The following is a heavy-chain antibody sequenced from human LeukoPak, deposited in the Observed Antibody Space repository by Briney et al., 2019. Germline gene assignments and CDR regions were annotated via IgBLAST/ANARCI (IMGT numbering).Heavy chain of an antibody. CDR2: ISSSSSYI. CDR1: GFTFSSYS. Sequence: GGSLRLSCAASGFTFSSYSMNWVRQAPGKGLEWVSSISSSSSYIYYADSVKGRFTISRDNAKNSLYLQINSLRAEDTAVYYCAKGTYYDFWSGYYEEGSGNYYYYYGMDVWGQGTTVTVSS. V-gene: IGHV3-21*01. CDR3: AKGTYYDFWSGYYEEGSGNYYYYYGMDV. J-gene: IGHJ6*02. D-gene: IGHD3-3*01.